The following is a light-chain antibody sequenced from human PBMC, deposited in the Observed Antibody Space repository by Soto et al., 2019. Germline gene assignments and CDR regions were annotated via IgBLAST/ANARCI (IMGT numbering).Light chain of an antibody. CDR2: DAS. CDR1: QSVSSY. J-gene: IGKJ4*01. V-gene: IGKV3-11*01. Sequence: EIVLTQSPATLSLSPGARAPLSCRASQSVSSYLAWYQQKPGQAPRLLIYDASNRATGIPARFSGSGSGTDFTLTISSLEPEDFALYYCQQHINWPLTFGGGTKVDIK. CDR3: QQHINWPLT.